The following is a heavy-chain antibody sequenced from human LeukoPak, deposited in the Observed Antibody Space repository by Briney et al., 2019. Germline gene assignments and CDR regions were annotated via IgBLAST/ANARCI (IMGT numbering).Heavy chain of an antibody. CDR2: IDYCVRA. Sequence: SETLSLTCTVSGGSFSGYHWNCMRQPPEKALELIGEIDYCVRALYSPSPKTRLTVALETSRNHFSLNMRSVTAAAPAVHNRATYAAGQGGRGYWGQGTLVTVSS. D-gene: IGHD2-2*01. CDR3: ATYAAGQGGRGY. J-gene: IGHJ4*02. CDR1: GGSFSGYH. V-gene: IGHV4-59*08.